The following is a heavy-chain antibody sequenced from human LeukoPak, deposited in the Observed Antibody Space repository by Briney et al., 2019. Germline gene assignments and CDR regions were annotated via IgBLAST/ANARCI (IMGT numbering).Heavy chain of an antibody. CDR1: GYSISSGYY. V-gene: IGHV4-38-2*02. J-gene: IGHJ4*02. D-gene: IGHD6-13*01. CDR3: ARISGYSSSDGDY. Sequence: SETLSLTCTVSGYSISSGYYWGWIRQPPGKGLEWIGSIYHSGSTYYNPSLKSRVTISVDTSKNQFSLKLSSVTAADTAVYYCARISGYSSSDGDYWGQGTLVAVSS. CDR2: IYHSGST.